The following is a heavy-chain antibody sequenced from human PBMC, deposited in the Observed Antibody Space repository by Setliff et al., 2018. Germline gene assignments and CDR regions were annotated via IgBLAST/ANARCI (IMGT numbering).Heavy chain of an antibody. V-gene: IGHV3-30*02. CDR3: AKGRDYGDYYYYYGMDV. D-gene: IGHD4-17*01. CDR1: GFPFSSYG. CDR2: IRYDGSNK. Sequence: GGFLRLFCAASGFPFSSYGMHWVRQAPGKGLEWVAFIRYDGSNKYYADSVKGRFTISRDNSKNTLYLQMNSLRAEDTAVYYCAKGRDYGDYYYYYGMDVWGQGTTVTVSS. J-gene: IGHJ6*02.